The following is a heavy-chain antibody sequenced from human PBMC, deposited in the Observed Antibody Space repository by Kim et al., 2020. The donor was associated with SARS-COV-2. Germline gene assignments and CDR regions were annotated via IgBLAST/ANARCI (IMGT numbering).Heavy chain of an antibody. CDR3: ARDRGYCSSTSYPLTTVGDY. Sequence: GGSLRLSCAASGFTFSSYSMNWVRQAPGKGLEWVSSISSSSSYIYYADSVKGRFTISRDNAKNSLYLQMNSLRAEDTAVYYCARDRGYCSSTSYPLTTVGDYWGQGTLVTVSS. J-gene: IGHJ4*02. CDR2: ISSSSSYI. CDR1: GFTFSSYS. V-gene: IGHV3-21*01. D-gene: IGHD2-2*01.